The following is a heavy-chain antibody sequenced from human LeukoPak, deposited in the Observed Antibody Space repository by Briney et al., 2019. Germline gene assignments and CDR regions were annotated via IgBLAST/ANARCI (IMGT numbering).Heavy chain of an antibody. J-gene: IGHJ6*02. Sequence: GASVKVSYKASGYTFNSYGISWVRQAPGQGLEWMGWISPYRGDTEYAQKIQGRVSMTTDTSTSTAYMELRSLRSDDTAVYYCARQVLIVGGRYGMDVWGQGTTVTVSS. CDR1: GYTFNSYG. CDR3: ARQVLIVGGRYGMDV. CDR2: ISPYRGDT. V-gene: IGHV1-18*01. D-gene: IGHD3-22*01.